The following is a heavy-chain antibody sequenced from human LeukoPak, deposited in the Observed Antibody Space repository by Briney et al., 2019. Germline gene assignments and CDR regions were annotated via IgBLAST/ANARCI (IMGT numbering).Heavy chain of an antibody. CDR1: GFSFSNYA. V-gene: IGHV3-23*01. J-gene: IGHJ4*02. CDR3: ATGTAGYSSAHVAVGTEY. CDR2: ISAAASIT. Sequence: GGSLRLSCVASGFSFSNYAMSWVRQAPGKGLEWVSGISAAASITSYAVSVKGRFTISRDNSKNALYLQMSSLRADDTAIYHCATGTAGYSSAHVAVGTEYWGQGTLVTVSS. D-gene: IGHD6-25*01.